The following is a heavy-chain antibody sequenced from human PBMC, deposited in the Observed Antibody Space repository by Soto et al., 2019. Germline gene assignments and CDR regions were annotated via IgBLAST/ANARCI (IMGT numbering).Heavy chain of an antibody. CDR1: GGSTSSDNY. Sequence: LSLTCTVSGGSTSSDNYWSWILHPPGKGLEWIGHIYYSGNTDYNPSLKSRLAISIDTSKNQFSLKLSSVTAADTAVYFCAREGGESSDGLYYFDSWGQGSLVTVSS. CDR3: AREGGESSDGLYYFDS. D-gene: IGHD3-16*01. J-gene: IGHJ4*02. CDR2: IYYSGNT. V-gene: IGHV4-30-4*01.